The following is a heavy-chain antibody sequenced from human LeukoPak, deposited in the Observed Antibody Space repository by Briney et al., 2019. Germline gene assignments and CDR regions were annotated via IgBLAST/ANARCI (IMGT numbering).Heavy chain of an antibody. D-gene: IGHD3-22*01. CDR3: ARGTKNYYYDDSGSLDY. CDR1: GGSISDKTYY. V-gene: IGHV4-39*07. CDR2: IYYSGST. Sequence: PSETLSLTCTVSGGSISDKTYYWGWIRQPPGKGLEWIGSIYYSGSTHYNPSLKSRVTISVDKSKNQFSLNLASVAAADTAVYYCARGTKNYYYDDSGSLDYWGQGTLVTVSS. J-gene: IGHJ4*02.